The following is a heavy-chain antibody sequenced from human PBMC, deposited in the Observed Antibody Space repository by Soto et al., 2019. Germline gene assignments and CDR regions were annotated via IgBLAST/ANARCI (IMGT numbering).Heavy chain of an antibody. D-gene: IGHD3-9*01. CDR1: GGSISSGGYY. CDR3: ARERGRRLGDDAFAI. V-gene: IGHV4-31*03. Sequence: QVQLPESGPGLVKPSQTLSLTCTVSGGSISSGGYYWSWIRQHPGKGLELIGYIYSSGSTYYNPSLKSRVTLPVDASKNQSALKLSAVTAADTAVYYCARERGRRLGDDAFAIWGQGTMVTVSS. CDR2: IYSSGST. J-gene: IGHJ3*02.